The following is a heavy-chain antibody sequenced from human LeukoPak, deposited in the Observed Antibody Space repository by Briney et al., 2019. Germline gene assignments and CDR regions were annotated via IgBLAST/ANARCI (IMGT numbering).Heavy chain of an antibody. D-gene: IGHD1-26*01. CDR3: ARDRGGSYNFDY. CDR1: GFTVSSNY. J-gene: IGHJ4*02. V-gene: IGHV3-66*02. CDR2: IYSGGST. Sequence: PGGSLRLSCAASGFTVSSNYMSWVRQAPGKGLEWVSVIYSGGSTYYADSVKGRFTISRDNSRNTLYLQMNSLRAEDTAVYYCARDRGGSYNFDYWGQGTLVTVSS.